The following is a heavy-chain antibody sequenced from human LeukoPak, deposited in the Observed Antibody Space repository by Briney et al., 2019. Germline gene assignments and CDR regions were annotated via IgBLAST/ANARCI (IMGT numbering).Heavy chain of an antibody. V-gene: IGHV4-30-2*01. CDR1: GGSISSGGYS. CDR3: ARGGSTLFDY. D-gene: IGHD5/OR15-5a*01. J-gene: IGHJ4*02. Sequence: PSQTLSLTCVVSGGSISSGGYSWSWIRQPPGKGLEWIGYIYHSGSTYYNPSLKSRVTISVDRSKNQFSLKLSSVTAADTAVYYCARGGSTLFDYWGQGTLVTVSS. CDR2: IYHSGST.